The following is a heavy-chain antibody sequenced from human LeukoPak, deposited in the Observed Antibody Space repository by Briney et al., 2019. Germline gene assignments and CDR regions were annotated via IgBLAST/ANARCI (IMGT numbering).Heavy chain of an antibody. CDR2: INTNTGNP. J-gene: IGHJ4*02. CDR3: ASFFCTSGLCYYLDY. CDR1: GYTFTSNA. Sequence: GASVKVSCTASGYTFTSNALGWVRQAPGQGLEWTGWINTNTGNPTYAQGFTGRFVFSLDTSDNTAYLQISSLQAEDTAVYYCASFFCTSGLCYYLDYWGQGTLVTVSS. V-gene: IGHV7-4-1*02. D-gene: IGHD2-8*01.